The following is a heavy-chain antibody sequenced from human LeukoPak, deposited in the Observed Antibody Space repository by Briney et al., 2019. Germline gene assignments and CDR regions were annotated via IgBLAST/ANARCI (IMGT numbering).Heavy chain of an antibody. D-gene: IGHD1-26*01. CDR2: NTDGSHT. CDR3: ARIKVGATGIDY. J-gene: IGHJ4*02. CDR1: GFTFNNYW. Sequence: PGGSLRLSCAASGFTFNNYWTHWVRQAPGKGLVWVSRNTDGSHTNYADSVKGRFTFSRDNAKNTLYLQMNSLRVEDTAVYYCARIKVGATGIDYWGQGTLVTVSS. V-gene: IGHV3-74*01.